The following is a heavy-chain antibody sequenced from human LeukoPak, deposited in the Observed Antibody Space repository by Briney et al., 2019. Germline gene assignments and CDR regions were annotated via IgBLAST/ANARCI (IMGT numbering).Heavy chain of an antibody. CDR3: AKRGDWNSRYSYYYYMDV. CDR2: IRYNGNDK. Sequence: GGSLRLSCAASGFSFSDYGMLWVRQAPGKGLEWVALIRYNGNDKYYDDSVKGRFTISRDNSRNTLYLQMNSLRAEDTAVYYCAKRGDWNSRYSYYYYMDVWGKGTTVTVSS. D-gene: IGHD1-7*01. CDR1: GFSFSDYG. J-gene: IGHJ6*03. V-gene: IGHV3-30*02.